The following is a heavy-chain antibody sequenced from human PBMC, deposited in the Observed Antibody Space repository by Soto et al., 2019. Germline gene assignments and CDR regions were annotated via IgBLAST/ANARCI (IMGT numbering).Heavy chain of an antibody. D-gene: IGHD3-10*01. V-gene: IGHV1-69*02. CDR2: IIPILGIA. Sequence: QVQLVQSGAEVKKPGSSVKVSCKASGGTFSSYTISWVRQAPGQGLEWMGRIIPILGIANYAQKFQGRVTIXXDXSXXTAYMELSSLRSEDTAVYYCATYCSGSYLRYGMDVWGQGTTVTVSS. CDR1: GGTFSSYT. CDR3: ATYCSGSYLRYGMDV. J-gene: IGHJ6*02.